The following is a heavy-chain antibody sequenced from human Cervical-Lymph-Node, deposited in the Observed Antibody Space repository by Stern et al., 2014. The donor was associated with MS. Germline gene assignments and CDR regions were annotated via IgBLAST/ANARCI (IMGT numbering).Heavy chain of an antibody. CDR1: GFTFSSYS. V-gene: IGHV3-21*01. J-gene: IGHJ6*02. Sequence: VQLGQSGGGLVKPGGSLRLSCAASGFTFSSYSMNWVRQAPGKGLEWVSSISSSSSYIYYADSVKGRFTISRDNAKNSLYLQMNSLRAEDTAVYYCARGATQGIYYYYYYGMDVWGQGTTVTVSS. CDR2: ISSSSSYI. D-gene: IGHD2/OR15-2a*01. CDR3: ARGATQGIYYYYYYGMDV.